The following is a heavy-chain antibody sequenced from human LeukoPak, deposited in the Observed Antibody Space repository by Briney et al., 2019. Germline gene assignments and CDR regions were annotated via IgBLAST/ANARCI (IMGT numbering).Heavy chain of an antibody. J-gene: IGHJ3*02. D-gene: IGHD6-13*01. V-gene: IGHV1-46*01. Sequence: ASVKVSCKASGYTFTSYYMHWVRQAPGQGLEWMGIINPSGGSTSYAQKFQGRVTMTRDMSTSTVYMELSSLRSEDTAVYYCARDNGGGYSSSWYVFDIWGQGTMVTVSS. CDR1: GYTFTSYY. CDR3: ARDNGGGYSSSWYVFDI. CDR2: INPSGGST.